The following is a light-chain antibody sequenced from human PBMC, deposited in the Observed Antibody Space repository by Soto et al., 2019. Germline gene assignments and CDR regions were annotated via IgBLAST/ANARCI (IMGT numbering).Light chain of an antibody. CDR2: LGS. V-gene: IGKV2-28*01. CDR1: QSLLHRSGYNY. J-gene: IGKJ4*01. Sequence: DIVMTQSPLSLPVTPGDPASISCRSSQSLLHRSGYNYLTWYLQKPGQSPQLLIYLGSSRDSGVPDRFSGSGSGTDFTLKISRVEAEDVGVYYCMQALQTLLTFGGGTKVEIK. CDR3: MQALQTLLT.